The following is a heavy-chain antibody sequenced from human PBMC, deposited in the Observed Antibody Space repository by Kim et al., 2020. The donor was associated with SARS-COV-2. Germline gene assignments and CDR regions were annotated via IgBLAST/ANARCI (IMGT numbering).Heavy chain of an antibody. Sequence: ASVKVSCKASAHTFTSYAVNWVRQAPGQGLEWMGWINTNTGNPTYAQGFTGRFVFSLDSSVSTVYLHISSLKAEETAVYYCARDSGSFTGNWFDPWGQGTLVTVSS. D-gene: IGHD1-26*01. CDR1: AHTFTSYA. J-gene: IGHJ5*02. CDR2: INTNTGNP. V-gene: IGHV7-4-1*02. CDR3: ARDSGSFTGNWFDP.